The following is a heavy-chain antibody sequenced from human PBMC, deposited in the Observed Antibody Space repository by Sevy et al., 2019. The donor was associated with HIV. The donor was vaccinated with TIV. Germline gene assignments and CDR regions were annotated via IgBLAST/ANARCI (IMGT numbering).Heavy chain of an antibody. CDR1: GFTFSSYS. CDR2: ISSSSSYI. J-gene: IGHJ3*02. V-gene: IGHV3-21*01. Sequence: GGSLRLSCAASGFTFSSYSMNWVRQAPGKGLEWVSSISSSSSYIYYADSVKGRFTISRDNAKNSLHLQMNSLRAEDTAVYYCARWDDYGDYYDAFDIWGQGTMVTVSS. CDR3: ARWDDYGDYYDAFDI. D-gene: IGHD4-17*01.